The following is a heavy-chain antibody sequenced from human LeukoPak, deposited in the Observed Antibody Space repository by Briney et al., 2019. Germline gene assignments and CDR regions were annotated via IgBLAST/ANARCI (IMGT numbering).Heavy chain of an antibody. Sequence: GGSLRLSCAASGFTFSSYSMNWVRQAPGKGLEWVSYISSSSSTIYYADSVKGRITISRDNAKNSLYLQMNSLRAEDTAVYYCARDGAYYYDSSGYYPFDYWGQGTLVTVSS. CDR3: ARDGAYYYDSSGYYPFDY. CDR1: GFTFSSYS. V-gene: IGHV3-48*04. J-gene: IGHJ4*02. CDR2: ISSSSSTI. D-gene: IGHD3-22*01.